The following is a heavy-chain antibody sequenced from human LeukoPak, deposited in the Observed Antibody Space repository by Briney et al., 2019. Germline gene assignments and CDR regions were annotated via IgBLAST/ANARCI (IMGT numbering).Heavy chain of an antibody. D-gene: IGHD2-2*01. CDR3: AKDLVPAAMDSFDI. V-gene: IGHV3-30*02. J-gene: IGHJ3*02. CDR2: IRYDGSNK. CDR1: GFTFSSYG. Sequence: GGSLRLSCATSGFTFSSYGMHWVRQAPGKGLEWVAFIRYDGSNKYYADSVKGRFTISRDNSKNTLYLQMNSLRAEDTAVYYCAKDLVPAAMDSFDIRGQGTMVTVSS.